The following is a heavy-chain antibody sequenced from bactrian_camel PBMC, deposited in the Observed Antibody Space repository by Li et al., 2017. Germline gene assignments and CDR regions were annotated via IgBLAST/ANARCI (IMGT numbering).Heavy chain of an antibody. CDR1: GYTHGSVC. CDR2: IYYGGSST. J-gene: IGHJ4*01. V-gene: IGHV3S40*01. CDR3: AADSYNLQLARSYTY. Sequence: VQLVESGGGSVQPGGSLRLSCGASGYTHGSVCMGWFRQAPGKEREGVAAIYYGGSSTSYASSVKGRFTISQDNSKSTVYLQMISLKPEDTALYYCAADSYNLQLARSYTYWGQGTQVTVS. D-gene: IGHD7*01.